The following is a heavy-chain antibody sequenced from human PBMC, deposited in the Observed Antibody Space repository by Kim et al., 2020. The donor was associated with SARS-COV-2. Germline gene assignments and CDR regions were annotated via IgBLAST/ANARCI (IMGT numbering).Heavy chain of an antibody. J-gene: IGHJ4*02. D-gene: IGHD3-16*01. Sequence: GGSLRLSCAASGFSFSNAWMSWVRQAPGKGLEWVGRIKSKSDGGTTGYAAPVKGRFTISRDDSKNTLYLQMNSLRSEDTAVYYCTGAGDSFDYWGQGTLVTVSS. V-gene: IGHV3-15*01. CDR1: GFSFSNAW. CDR3: TGAGDSFDY. CDR2: IKSKSDGGTT.